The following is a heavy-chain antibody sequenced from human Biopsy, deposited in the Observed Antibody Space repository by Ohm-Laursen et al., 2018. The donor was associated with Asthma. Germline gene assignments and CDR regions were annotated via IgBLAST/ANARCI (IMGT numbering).Heavy chain of an antibody. J-gene: IGHJ6*02. CDR3: ARAVDYSHYYGIDV. V-gene: IGHV1-18*01. CDR2: ISVYNGNT. D-gene: IGHD3-10*01. CDR1: GYTFNSAG. Sequence: ASAKVSCKTSGYTFNSAGITWVRQAPGQGLEWMGWISVYNGNTKVAQKLQDRVTMITDTSTSTAYTELRSLRSDDTAVYFCARAVDYSHYYGIDVWGQGTTVTVS.